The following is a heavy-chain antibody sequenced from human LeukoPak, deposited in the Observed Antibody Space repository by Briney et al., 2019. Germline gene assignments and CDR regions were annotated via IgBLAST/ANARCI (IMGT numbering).Heavy chain of an antibody. Sequence: GGSLRLSCAASAFTFSSYAMSWVRQAPGKGLEWVSAISGSGGSTYYADSVKGRFTISRDNSKNTLYLQMNSLRAEDTAVYYCAKGVEGDYDILTGYFDYWGQGTLVTVSS. CDR2: ISGSGGST. CDR1: AFTFSSYA. V-gene: IGHV3-23*01. CDR3: AKGVEGDYDILTGYFDY. J-gene: IGHJ4*02. D-gene: IGHD3-9*01.